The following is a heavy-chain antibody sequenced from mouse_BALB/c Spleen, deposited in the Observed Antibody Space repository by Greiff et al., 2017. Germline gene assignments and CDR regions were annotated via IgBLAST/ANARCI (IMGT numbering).Heavy chain of an antibody. CDR1: GYTFTSYY. CDR3: TRGSFAY. Sequence: QVHVKQSGAELVKPGASVKLSCKASGYTFTSYYMYWVKQRPGQGLEWIGEINPSNGGTNFNEKFKSKATLTVDKSSSTAYMQLSSLTSEDSAVYYCTRGSFAYWGQGTLVTVSA. J-gene: IGHJ3*01. V-gene: IGHV1S81*02. CDR2: INPSNGGT.